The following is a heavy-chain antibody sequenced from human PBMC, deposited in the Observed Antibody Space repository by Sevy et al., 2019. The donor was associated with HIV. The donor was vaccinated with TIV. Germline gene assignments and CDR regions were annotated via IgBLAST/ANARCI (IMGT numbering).Heavy chain of an antibody. Sequence: SETLSPTCTVSGASISSSGYYWGWIRQPPGKGLEWIASINYSGSTFYNPSLKSRVTISADTSKNQFSLDLNSVTAADTAIYYCAGPILTYNNGWSYYDYWGQGTVVTVSS. CDR3: AGPILTYNNGWSYYDY. J-gene: IGHJ4*02. V-gene: IGHV4-39*01. CDR1: GASISSSGYY. CDR2: INYSGST. D-gene: IGHD6-19*01.